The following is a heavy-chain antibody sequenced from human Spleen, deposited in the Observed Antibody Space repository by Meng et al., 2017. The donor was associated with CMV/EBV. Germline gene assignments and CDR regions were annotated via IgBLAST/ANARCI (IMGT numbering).Heavy chain of an antibody. J-gene: IGHJ4*02. CDR2: INTHTGNP. Sequence: YAMDWVRRAPGQGLEWMPWINTHTGNPTYAQSFTAQFIFSLDTSVSTAYLQISSLKAEDTAVYYCARIERRRILKYCGSDCSTTDYWGQGTLVTVSS. D-gene: IGHD2-21*02. V-gene: IGHV7-4-1*02. CDR3: ARIERRRILKYCGSDCSTTDY. CDR1: YA.